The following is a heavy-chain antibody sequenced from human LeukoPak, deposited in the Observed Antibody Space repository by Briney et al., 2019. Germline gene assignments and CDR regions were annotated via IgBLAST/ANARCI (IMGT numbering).Heavy chain of an antibody. CDR3: TRLYTSTWSIGH. CDR2: IYHSGNT. J-gene: IGHJ4*02. Sequence: SETLSLTCAVSGYSITSGYYWGWIRRPPGKGLEWIGSIYHSGNTYYNPSLKSRVTLSVDTSKNQISLELTSVTAADTAVYYCTRLYTSTWSIGHWGQGTLVTVSS. V-gene: IGHV4-38-2*01. CDR1: GYSITSGYY. D-gene: IGHD6-13*01.